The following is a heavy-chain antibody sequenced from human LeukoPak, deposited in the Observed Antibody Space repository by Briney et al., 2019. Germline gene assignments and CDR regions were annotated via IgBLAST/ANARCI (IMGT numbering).Heavy chain of an antibody. Sequence: PGGSLRLSCAASGFTFSTFAMHWVRQAPGKGLEWVAVISYDGNNKYYADSVKGRFTTSRDNSKNTLYLQMNSLRVEDTAVYYCARDHGSSGWYETVDYWGQGTLVTVSS. CDR1: GFTFSTFA. CDR2: ISYDGNNK. CDR3: ARDHGSSGWYETVDY. J-gene: IGHJ4*02. D-gene: IGHD6-19*01. V-gene: IGHV3-30-3*01.